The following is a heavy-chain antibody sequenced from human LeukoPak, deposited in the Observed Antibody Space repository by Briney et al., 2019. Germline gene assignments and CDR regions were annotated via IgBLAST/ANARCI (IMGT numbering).Heavy chain of an antibody. CDR1: GGSISSYY. Sequence: SETLSLTCTVSGGSISSYYWSWIRQPPGKGLEWIGYIYHSGSTYYNPFLESRVTISVDRSKNQFSLNLSSVTAADTAVYYCARDPYSGSYAPQYHFDYWGQGTLVTVSS. V-gene: IGHV4-59*12. J-gene: IGHJ4*02. D-gene: IGHD1-26*01. CDR2: IYHSGST. CDR3: ARDPYSGSYAPQYHFDY.